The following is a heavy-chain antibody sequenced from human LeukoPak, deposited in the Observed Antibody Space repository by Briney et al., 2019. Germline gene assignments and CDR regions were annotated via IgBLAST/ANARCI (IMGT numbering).Heavy chain of an antibody. CDR3: SNVPLGDNRNAVDIVS. D-gene: IGHD5-24*01. J-gene: IGHJ5*02. Sequence: GGSLRLFHAACGFTFHSCDLTWVTQAPGKGLEWVSAISGSGGSTHYADSVKGRFTISRDNSKTTLYRQMNILRAEDTAVCYLSNVPLGDNRNAVDIVSCGQGTLVTVSS. V-gene: IGHV3-23*01. CDR1: GFTFHSCD. CDR2: ISGSGGST.